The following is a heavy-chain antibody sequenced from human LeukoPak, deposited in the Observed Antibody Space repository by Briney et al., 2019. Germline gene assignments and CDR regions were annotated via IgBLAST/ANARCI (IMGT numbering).Heavy chain of an antibody. CDR2: IRYDGSNK. CDR3: ARHPLYIGYYSKPSDY. CDR1: GFTFSDYY. J-gene: IGHJ4*02. Sequence: GGSLRLSCAASGFTFSDYYMSWIRQAPGKGLEWVAFIRYDGSNKYYADSVKGRFTISRDNAKNSLYLQMNSLRAEDTAVYYCARHPLYIGYYSKPSDYWGQGTLVTVSS. D-gene: IGHD3-22*01. V-gene: IGHV3-11*04.